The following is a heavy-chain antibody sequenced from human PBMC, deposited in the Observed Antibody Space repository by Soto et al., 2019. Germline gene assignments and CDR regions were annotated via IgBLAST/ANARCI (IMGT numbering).Heavy chain of an antibody. CDR1: GGSCSGFY. CDR3: ARGGYCSGGSCYPYYYYDMDV. CDR2: INHSGST. Sequence: TMCLSWGVAGGSCSGFYWSWISKPPGKGLSWIGEINHSGSTNYNPSLKSRVTISLDTSKNQFSLKLSSVTAADTAVYYCARGGYCSGGSCYPYYYYDMDVWVQRTTVIGSS. V-gene: IGHV4-34*01. D-gene: IGHD2-15*01. J-gene: IGHJ6*02.